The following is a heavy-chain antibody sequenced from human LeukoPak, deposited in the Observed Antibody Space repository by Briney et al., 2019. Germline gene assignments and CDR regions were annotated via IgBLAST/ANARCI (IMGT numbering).Heavy chain of an antibody. J-gene: IGHJ6*03. CDR1: GYTFTTYG. CDR3: ARGRYCSGASCYKVFYYYMDV. V-gene: IGHV1-18*01. Sequence: GASVKVSCKASGYTFTTYGISWVRQAPGQGLEWMGWISTYNGNTNYAQNLRGRVTMTADTSTTTAYMELRSLRSDDTAVYYCARGRYCSGASCYKVFYYYMDVWGRGTPVTVSS. D-gene: IGHD2-2*02. CDR2: ISTYNGNT.